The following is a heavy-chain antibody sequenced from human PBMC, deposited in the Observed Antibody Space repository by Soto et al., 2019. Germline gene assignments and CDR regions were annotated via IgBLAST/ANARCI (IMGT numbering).Heavy chain of an antibody. CDR2: INAGNGNT. D-gene: IGHD3-22*01. J-gene: IGHJ4*02. V-gene: IGHV1-3*01. CDR3: ARPKDYDDCLDL. Sequence: ASVKVSFKSSGYAFTWFNIHCVRQAPGQRLEWMGWINAGNGNTKYSQKFQGRVTFTRDTSANTAYMELSSLISEDTAVYYCARPKDYDDCLDLWGQGTLVTVSS. CDR1: GYAFTWFN.